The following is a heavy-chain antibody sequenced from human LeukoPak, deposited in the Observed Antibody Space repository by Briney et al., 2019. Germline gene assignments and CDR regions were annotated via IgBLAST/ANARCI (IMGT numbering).Heavy chain of an antibody. V-gene: IGHV3-21*01. D-gene: IGHD1-26*01. CDR2: ISSSSSYI. Sequence: PGGSLRLSCAASGFTFSSYSMNWVRQAPGKGLEWVSSISSSSSYIYYADSVKGRFTISRDNAKNSLYLQMNSLRAEDTAVYYCARGEGGSYSPSAYWGQGTLVTVS. CDR1: GFTFSSYS. CDR3: ARGEGGSYSPSAY. J-gene: IGHJ4*02.